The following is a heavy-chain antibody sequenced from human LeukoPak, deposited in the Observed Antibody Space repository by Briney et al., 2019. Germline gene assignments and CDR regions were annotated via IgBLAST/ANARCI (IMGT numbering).Heavy chain of an antibody. CDR2: MDDSGRII. J-gene: IGHJ4*02. CDR3: GRVRRAAADSLRYFDY. CDR1: GFSFIDYY. V-gene: IGHV3-11*04. D-gene: IGHD6-13*01. Sequence: GGSLRLSCAASGFSFIDYYMSWIRQAPGKGLEWVSYMDDSGRIIYYGGSVKGRFTTSRDNARNSLFLQMNRLPAEGTAVYFCGRVRRAAADSLRYFDYWGQGTLVTVSS.